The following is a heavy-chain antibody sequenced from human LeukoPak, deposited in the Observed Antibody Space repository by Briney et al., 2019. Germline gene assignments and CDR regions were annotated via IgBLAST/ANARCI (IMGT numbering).Heavy chain of an antibody. CDR2: ISGSGGST. CDR1: GLTFSSYA. Sequence: GGSLRLSCAASGLTFSSYAMSWVRQAPGKGLEWVSAISGSGGSTYYADSVKGRFTISRDNSKNTPYLQMNSLRAEDTAVYYCAKGYSSSWYGGQAYDYWGQGTLVTVSS. CDR3: AKGYSSSWYGGQAYDY. D-gene: IGHD6-13*01. V-gene: IGHV3-23*01. J-gene: IGHJ4*02.